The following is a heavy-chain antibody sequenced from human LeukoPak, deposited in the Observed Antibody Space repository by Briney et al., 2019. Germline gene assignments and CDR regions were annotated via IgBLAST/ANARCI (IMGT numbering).Heavy chain of an antibody. J-gene: IGHJ6*03. V-gene: IGHV1-69*06. CDR1: GGTFSSYA. CDR2: IIPIFGTA. Sequence: GASVKVSCKASGGTFSSYAISWVRQAPGQGLEWMGGIIPIFGTANYAQKFQGRVTITADKSTSTAYMELSSLRSEDTAVYYCARSIVWNHCYYYYMDVWGKGTTVTVSS. CDR3: ARSIVWNHCYYYYMDV. D-gene: IGHD2-15*01.